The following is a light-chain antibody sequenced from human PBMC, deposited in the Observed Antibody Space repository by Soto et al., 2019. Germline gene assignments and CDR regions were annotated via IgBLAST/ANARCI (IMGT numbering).Light chain of an antibody. Sequence: DIKLTQSPSFLSASVGDRVTITCRASQGISSYLAWYQQKPRKAPKLLIYAASTLQSGVPSRFSGSGSGTELTLTISSLQPEDFATYYCQQLKSYPLTFGGGTKVEIK. J-gene: IGKJ4*01. CDR1: QGISSY. CDR3: QQLKSYPLT. CDR2: AAS. V-gene: IGKV1-9*01.